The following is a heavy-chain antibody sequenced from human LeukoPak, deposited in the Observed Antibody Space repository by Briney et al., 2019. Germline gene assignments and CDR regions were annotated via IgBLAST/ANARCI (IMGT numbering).Heavy chain of an antibody. Sequence: PGGSLRLSCAASGFTFSSYSMNWVRQAPGKGLEWVSYNSSTICYLYYTHSVKVPFTISRDNANNSLSLQMNSLRAEDTAVYYCARDSGGGSGEDYYGMDVWGQGTTVTVSS. CDR3: ARDSGGGSGEDYYGMDV. D-gene: IGHD2-15*01. CDR1: GFTFSSYS. J-gene: IGHJ6*02. CDR2: NSSTICYL. V-gene: IGHV3-21*01.